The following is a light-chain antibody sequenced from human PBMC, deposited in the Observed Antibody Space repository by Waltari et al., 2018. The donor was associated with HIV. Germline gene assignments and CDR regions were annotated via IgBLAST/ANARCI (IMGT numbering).Light chain of an antibody. CDR1: QSIGDN. V-gene: IGKV6-21*01. Sequence: EIVLTQSPDFQSVTLKESVPITCRTSQSIGDNLHWSQQKPGQSPQLLIKYASQSFSGVPSRFSGSGSGTVFTLTINGLEAEDAATYYCHQSKSLPGTFGQGTKVEIK. J-gene: IGKJ1*01. CDR3: HQSKSLPGT. CDR2: YAS.